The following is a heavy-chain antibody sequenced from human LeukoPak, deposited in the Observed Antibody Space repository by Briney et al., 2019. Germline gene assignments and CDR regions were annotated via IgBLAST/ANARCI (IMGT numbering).Heavy chain of an antibody. D-gene: IGHD3-22*01. J-gene: IGHJ4*02. Sequence: ASVKVSCKASGGTFSSYAISWVRQAPGQGLEWMGRIIPILGIANYAQKFQGRVTMTRDTSTSTVYMELSSLRSEDTAVYYCARVDYDSSGYQNQGDYWGQGTLVTVSS. CDR2: IIPILGIA. CDR1: GGTFSSYA. CDR3: ARVDYDSSGYQNQGDY. V-gene: IGHV1-69*04.